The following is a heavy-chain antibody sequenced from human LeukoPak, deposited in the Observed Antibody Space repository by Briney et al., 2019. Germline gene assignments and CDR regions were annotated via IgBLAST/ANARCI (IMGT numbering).Heavy chain of an antibody. CDR3: ARGENSGDTDY. Sequence: SETLSLTCALYGGSFCGYYWSWIRQPPGKGLEWIGEIYHSGSINYTPSLKRRVTISVDTSKNQVSLKLSSVTAADTAAYYCARGENSGDTDYWGQGTLVPVSA. CDR1: GGSFCGYY. CDR2: IYHSGSI. J-gene: IGHJ4*02. D-gene: IGHD2-15*01. V-gene: IGHV4-34*01.